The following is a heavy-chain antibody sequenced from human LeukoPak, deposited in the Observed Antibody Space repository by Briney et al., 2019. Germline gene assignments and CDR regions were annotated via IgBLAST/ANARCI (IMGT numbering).Heavy chain of an antibody. Sequence: ASVKVSXKVSGYTLTELSMHWVRQAPGKGLEWIGGFDPEDGETIYAQKFQGRVTMTEDTSTDTAYMELSSLRSEDTAVYYCATVSMGDFWSGSSDYMDVWGKGTTVTVSS. J-gene: IGHJ6*03. CDR3: ATVSMGDFWSGSSDYMDV. CDR2: FDPEDGET. D-gene: IGHD3-3*01. V-gene: IGHV1-24*01. CDR1: GYTLTELS.